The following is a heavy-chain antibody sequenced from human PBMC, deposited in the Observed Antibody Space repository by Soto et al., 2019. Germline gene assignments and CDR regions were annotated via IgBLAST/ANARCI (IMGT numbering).Heavy chain of an antibody. CDR3: ARAGARTGGGSDY. CDR1: GFTFSIYS. D-gene: IGHD1-1*01. CDR2: ISSSTTTI. J-gene: IGHJ4*02. Sequence: EVQLVESGGALVQPGGSLRLSCAASGFTFSIYSMNWVRQAPGKGLEWISYISSSTTTIYYADSLRGRFTISRDSAKLYLQMNILRAEDTAVYYCARAGARTGGGSDYWGQGTLVTVSS. V-gene: IGHV3-48*01.